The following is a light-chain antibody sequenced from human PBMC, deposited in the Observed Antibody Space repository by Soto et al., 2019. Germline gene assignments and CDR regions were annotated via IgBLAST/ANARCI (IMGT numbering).Light chain of an antibody. J-gene: IGKJ1*01. CDR1: QSVSSNY. CDR2: GAS. Sequence: ESVLTQSPGTLSLSPGERATLSCRASQSVSSNYSAWYQQKPGQAPRLLIYGASTRATGIPDRFSGSGSGTDFTLTISRLEPEDSAVYYCQQYGSSPTWTFGQGTKVDLK. CDR3: QQYGSSPTWT. V-gene: IGKV3-20*01.